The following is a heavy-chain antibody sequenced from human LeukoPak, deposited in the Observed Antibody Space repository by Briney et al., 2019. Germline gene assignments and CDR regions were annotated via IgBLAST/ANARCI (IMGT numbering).Heavy chain of an antibody. V-gene: IGHV3-23*01. CDR2: LSASVCTT. CDR1: VFTFNNYA. CDR3: AKEPREYCSISACPNRFES. Sequence: GWSLRLSCGASVFTFNNYAMSWVRQAPGKGREWVSALSASVCTTYYADSVKGRVTISRDNSANTLYLHLNSLRVEDTAVYSCAKEPREYCSISACPNRFESWGQGTLVTASS. J-gene: IGHJ5*01. D-gene: IGHD2-2*01.